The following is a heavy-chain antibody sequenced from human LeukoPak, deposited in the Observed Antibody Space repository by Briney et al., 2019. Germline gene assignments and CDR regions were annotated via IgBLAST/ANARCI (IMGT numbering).Heavy chain of an antibody. V-gene: IGHV3-48*03. D-gene: IGHD3-10*01. J-gene: IGHJ4*02. CDR3: ARAVYYYGSGSPFTFDY. Sequence: PGGSLRLSCAASGFTFSSYEMNWVRQAPGKGLEGVSYISSSGSTIYYADSVKGRFTISRDNAKNSLYLQMNSLRAEDTAVYYCARAVYYYGSGSPFTFDYWGQGTLVTVSS. CDR2: ISSSGSTI. CDR1: GFTFSSYE.